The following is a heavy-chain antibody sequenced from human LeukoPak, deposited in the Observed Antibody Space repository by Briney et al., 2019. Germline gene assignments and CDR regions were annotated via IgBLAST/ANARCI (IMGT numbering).Heavy chain of an antibody. CDR2: IYYSGST. J-gene: IGHJ5*02. D-gene: IGHD3-3*01. V-gene: IGHV4-59*01. Sequence: PSETLSLTCTVSGGSISSYYWSWIRPPPGKGLEWIGYIYYSGSTNYNPSLKSRVTISVDTSKNQFSLKLSSVTAADTAVYYCARADTMDWFDPWGQGTLVTVSS. CDR1: GGSISSYY. CDR3: ARADTMDWFDP.